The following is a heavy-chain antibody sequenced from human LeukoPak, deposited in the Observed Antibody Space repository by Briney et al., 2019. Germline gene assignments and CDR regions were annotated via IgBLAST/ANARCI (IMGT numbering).Heavy chain of an antibody. CDR1: VFTFSSYW. V-gene: IGHV3-7*01. CDR3: ARDLWGVTYDAFDI. D-gene: IGHD3-16*01. Sequence: GGSLRLSCAASVFTFSSYWMSWVRQAPGKGLEGVANIKQDGSEKYYVDSVKGRFTISRDNAKNSLYLQMNSLRAEDTAVYYCARDLWGVTYDAFDIWGQGTMVTVSS. CDR2: IKQDGSEK. J-gene: IGHJ3*02.